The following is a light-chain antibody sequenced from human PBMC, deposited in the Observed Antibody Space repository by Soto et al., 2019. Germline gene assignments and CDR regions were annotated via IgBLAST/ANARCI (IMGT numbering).Light chain of an antibody. CDR2: GAS. CDR3: QQYGSSPQVT. Sequence: EIVLTQSPGTLSLSPGERATLSCRASQSVSSSYLAWYQQKPGQAPRLLIYGASSRATGIPDRFSGSGSGKDFSLTISRLEPEDFAVYYCQQYGSSPQVTFGGGTKVEIK. V-gene: IGKV3-20*01. CDR1: QSVSSSY. J-gene: IGKJ4*01.